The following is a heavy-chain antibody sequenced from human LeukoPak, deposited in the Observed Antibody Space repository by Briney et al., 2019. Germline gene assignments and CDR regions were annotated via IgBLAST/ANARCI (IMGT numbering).Heavy chain of an antibody. CDR3: AHRGGSSWYFDY. CDR2: IYCDDDK. V-gene: IGHV2-5*02. J-gene: IGHJ4*02. D-gene: IGHD6-13*01. Sequence: ESGPTLLNPTQTLTLTCTFARISLRTSGVGVGWIRQPAGTALEWLALIYCDDDKRYSPSLKSTLTITKCTSTNQVVLTMPNIDPVDTDTSYWAHRGGSSWYFDYWGQGTLVTVSS. CDR1: RISLRTSGVG.